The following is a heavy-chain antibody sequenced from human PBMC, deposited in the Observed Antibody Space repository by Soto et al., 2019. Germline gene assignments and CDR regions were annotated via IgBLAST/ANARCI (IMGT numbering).Heavy chain of an antibody. Sequence: GGSLRLSCTFSGFTSDDYDYAVTWVRQAPGKGLQWLGLIRGSTYGGTTEYAASVKGRFTISRDDSKGITYLQMNSLKTEDTAVYYCSRDGDFYGLDVWGQGTTVTSP. D-gene: IGHD3-3*01. CDR1: GFTSDDYDYA. V-gene: IGHV3-49*04. J-gene: IGHJ6*02. CDR3: SRDGDFYGLDV. CDR2: IRGSTYGGTT.